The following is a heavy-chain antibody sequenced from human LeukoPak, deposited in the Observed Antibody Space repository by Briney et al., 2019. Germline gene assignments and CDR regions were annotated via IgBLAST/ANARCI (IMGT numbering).Heavy chain of an antibody. V-gene: IGHV3-21*04. CDR2: ISTSSSYI. Sequence: GGSLRLSCAASGFTFSSYSMNWVRQAPGKGLEWVSFISTSSSYIHNADSVKGRFTISRDNAQNSLYLQMNSLRAEDTALYYCARVASNYDFDYWGQGTLVSVSS. D-gene: IGHD4-11*01. J-gene: IGHJ4*02. CDR1: GFTFSSYS. CDR3: ARVASNYDFDY.